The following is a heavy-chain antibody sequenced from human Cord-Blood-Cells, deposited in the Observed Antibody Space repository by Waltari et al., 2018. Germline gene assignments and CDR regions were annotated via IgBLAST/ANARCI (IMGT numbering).Heavy chain of an antibody. J-gene: IGHJ3*02. CDR3: ARERPKKYSSSWYAFDI. V-gene: IGHV4-34*01. CDR2: INHSGSN. Sequence: QVQLQQWGAGLLKPSETLSLTCAVYGGSFSGYYWSWIRQPPGKGLEWIGEINHSGSNNYNPSLKSRVTISVDTSKNQFSLKLSSVTAADTAVYYCARERPKKYSSSWYAFDIWGQGTMVTVSS. D-gene: IGHD6-13*01. CDR1: GGSFSGYY.